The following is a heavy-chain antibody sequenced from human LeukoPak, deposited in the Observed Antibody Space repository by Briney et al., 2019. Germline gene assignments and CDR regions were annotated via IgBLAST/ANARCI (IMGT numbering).Heavy chain of an antibody. Sequence: GGSLRLSCAASGFTFSSYGMHWVRQAPGKGLEWVAVIWYDGRNKFYGDSLKGRFTISRDNSKNTLYLQMNSLRAEDTAVYYCARVNRGDAFDIWGQGTLVTVSS. CDR1: GFTFSSYG. J-gene: IGHJ3*02. CDR3: ARVNRGDAFDI. CDR2: IWYDGRNK. V-gene: IGHV3-33*01. D-gene: IGHD3-16*02.